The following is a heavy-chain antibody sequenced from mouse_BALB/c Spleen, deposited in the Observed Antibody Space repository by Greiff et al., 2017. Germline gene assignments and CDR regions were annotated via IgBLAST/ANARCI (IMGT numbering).Heavy chain of an antibody. CDR2: IYPGSGST. CDR3: ARLYLSFAY. V-gene: IGHV1-55*01. Sequence: QVQLQQPGAELVKPGTSVKLSCKASGYNFTSYWINWVKLRPGQGLAWIGDIYPGSGSTNYNEKFKSKATLTVDTSSSTAYMQLSSLASEDSALYYCARLYLSFAYWGQGTLVTVSA. J-gene: IGHJ3*01. D-gene: IGHD5-5*01. CDR1: GYNFTSYW.